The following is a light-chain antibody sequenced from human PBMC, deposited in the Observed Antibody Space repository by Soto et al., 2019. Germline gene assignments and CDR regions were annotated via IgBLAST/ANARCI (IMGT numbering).Light chain of an antibody. CDR2: GAS. Sequence: IVMTQSPATLSVSPGEGVTLSCRASQSVRSHLAWYQQKPGQPPRLLIYGASTRATGIPARFSGSGFGTEFTPTISSLQSEDFAVYYCQQYNNWPPITFGQGTHWRL. V-gene: IGKV3-15*01. CDR3: QQYNNWPPIT. J-gene: IGKJ5*01. CDR1: QSVRSH.